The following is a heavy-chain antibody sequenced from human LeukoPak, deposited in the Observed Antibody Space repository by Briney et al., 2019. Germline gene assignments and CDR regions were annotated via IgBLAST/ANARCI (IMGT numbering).Heavy chain of an antibody. V-gene: IGHV3-53*01. J-gene: IGHJ4*02. CDR1: GFTVSSNY. Sequence: PGGSLRLSCAASGFTVSSNYMSWVRQAPGKGLEWVSVIYSGGSTYYADSVKGRFTISRDNSKNTLYLQMNSLRAADTAVYYCASGIVQKQQLVFDYWGQGTLVTVSS. CDR3: ASGIVQKQQLVFDY. D-gene: IGHD6-13*01. CDR2: IYSGGST.